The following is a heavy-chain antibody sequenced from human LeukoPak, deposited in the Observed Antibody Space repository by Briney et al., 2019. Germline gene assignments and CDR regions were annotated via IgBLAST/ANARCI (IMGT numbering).Heavy chain of an antibody. CDR2: IYSGGGGT. CDR3: ARHDYGGS. V-gene: IGHV3-66*04. Sequence: PGGPLRLSCAASGFTVSSDYMSWVRQAPGKGLEWVSVIYSGGGGTYYADSVKGRFTVSRDNSKNTVYLQMNSLRAEDTAVYYCARHDYGGSWGQGTLVTVSS. J-gene: IGHJ5*02. CDR1: GFTVSSDY. D-gene: IGHD4-23*01.